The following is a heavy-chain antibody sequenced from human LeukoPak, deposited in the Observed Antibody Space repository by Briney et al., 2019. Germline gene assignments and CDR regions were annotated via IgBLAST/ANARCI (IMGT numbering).Heavy chain of an antibody. CDR2: IYTSGST. CDR1: GGSISSGSYY. D-gene: IGHD6-19*01. J-gene: IGHJ4*02. Sequence: PSETLSLTCTVSGGSISSGSYYWSWIRQPAGKGLEWIGRIYTSGSTNYNPSLKSRVTISVDTSKNQFSLKLSSVTAADTAVYYCARGRQWRCLGYWGQGTLVTVSS. V-gene: IGHV4-61*02. CDR3: ARGRQWRCLGY.